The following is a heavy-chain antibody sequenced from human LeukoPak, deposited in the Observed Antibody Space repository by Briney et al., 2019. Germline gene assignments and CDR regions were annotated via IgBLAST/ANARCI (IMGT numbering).Heavy chain of an antibody. CDR1: GYTFTAYD. V-gene: IGHV1-2*02. CDR3: TRDVGSRYGHDC. J-gene: IGHJ4*02. CDR2: INPNSGGT. D-gene: IGHD5-18*01. Sequence: ASVKVSCKASGYTFTAYDIHWVRQAPGQGLEWMGWINPNSGGTNYAQKFQGRVTMTRDTSISTAYMELRRLRSDDTAVYYCTRDVGSRYGHDCWGQGTLVTVSS.